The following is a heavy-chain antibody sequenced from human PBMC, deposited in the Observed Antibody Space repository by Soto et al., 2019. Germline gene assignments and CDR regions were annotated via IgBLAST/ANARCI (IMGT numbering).Heavy chain of an antibody. V-gene: IGHV3-48*02. CDR3: ARETGLRSSGWSYYFDF. Sequence: GGSLRLSCAASGFTLSSYSMHWVRQAPGKGLEWVSYISGSGGTIYYADSVKGRFTISRDNAKNLLSVQMNSLRDEDTAVYFCARETGLRSSGWSYYFDFWGQGTRVTVSS. CDR1: GFTLSSYS. CDR2: ISGSGGTI. J-gene: IGHJ4*02. D-gene: IGHD6-19*01.